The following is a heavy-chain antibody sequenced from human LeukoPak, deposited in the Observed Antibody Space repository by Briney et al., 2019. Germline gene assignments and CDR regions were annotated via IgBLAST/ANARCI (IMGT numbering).Heavy chain of an antibody. CDR2: TGGNGGGT. CDR1: GFTFSDYY. D-gene: IGHD2-15*01. J-gene: IGHJ6*02. Sequence: GGSLRLSCTASGFTFSDYYITWVRQTPGKGLEWVSSTGGNGGGTSLADSVKGRFSISSDNSKNTLYLQMNSLRAEDTATYYRGKDHSGPTWYYYGMDVWGQGTTVTVSS. V-gene: IGHV3-23*01. CDR3: GKDHSGPTWYYYGMDV.